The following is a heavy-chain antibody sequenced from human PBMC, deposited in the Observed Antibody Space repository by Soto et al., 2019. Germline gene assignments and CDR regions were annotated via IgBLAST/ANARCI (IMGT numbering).Heavy chain of an antibody. CDR3: ARAYYDILTGLVAFDI. Sequence: ASVKVSFKASGYTFTGYFMHWVRQAPGQGLEWMGWINPNSGGTNYAQKFQGWVTMTRDTSISTAYMELSRLRSDDTAVYYCARAYYDILTGLVAFDIWGQGTMVTVS. CDR2: INPNSGGT. J-gene: IGHJ3*02. V-gene: IGHV1-2*04. CDR1: GYTFTGYF. D-gene: IGHD3-9*01.